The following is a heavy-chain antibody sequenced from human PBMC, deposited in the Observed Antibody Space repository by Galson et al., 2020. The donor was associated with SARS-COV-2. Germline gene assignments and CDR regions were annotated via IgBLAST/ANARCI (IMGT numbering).Heavy chain of an antibody. Sequence: GGSLRLSCAASGFTFSNYNMNWVRQAPGKGLEWVSYISTSSTIYYADSVKGRFTISKDNAKNSLYLQMNSLRAEDTAVYYCAGRSITIFGVVTQMDVWGQGTTVTVSS. CDR3: AGRSITIFGVVTQMDV. J-gene: IGHJ6*02. V-gene: IGHV3-48*04. D-gene: IGHD3-3*01. CDR2: ISTSSTI. CDR1: GFTFSNYN.